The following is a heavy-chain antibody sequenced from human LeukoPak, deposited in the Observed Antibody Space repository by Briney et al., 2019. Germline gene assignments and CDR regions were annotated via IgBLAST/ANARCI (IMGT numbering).Heavy chain of an antibody. CDR1: GGSISSYY. J-gene: IGHJ5*02. CDR3: ARDTAGYCSGGSCYPNWFDP. D-gene: IGHD2-15*01. Sequence: SETLSLTCTVSGGSISSYYWSWIRQPAGKGLEWIGRIYTSGSTNYNPSLKSGVTISVDKSKKQFALKLSAVTAADTAVYYCARDTAGYCSGGSCYPNWFDPWGQGTLVTVSS. V-gene: IGHV4-4*07. CDR2: IYTSGST.